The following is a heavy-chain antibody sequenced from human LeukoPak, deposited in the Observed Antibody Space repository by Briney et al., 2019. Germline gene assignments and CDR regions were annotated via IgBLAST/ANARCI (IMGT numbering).Heavy chain of an antibody. CDR1: GFTFDDYA. Sequence: GGSLRLSCAASGFTFDDYALHWVRQAPGKGLEWVSGISWNSGSIGYADSVKGRFTISRDNAKNSLYLQMNSLRAEDTALYYCAKDIKGWYIFDYWGQGTLVTVSS. J-gene: IGHJ4*02. V-gene: IGHV3-9*01. CDR3: AKDIKGWYIFDY. CDR2: ISWNSGSI. D-gene: IGHD2-15*01.